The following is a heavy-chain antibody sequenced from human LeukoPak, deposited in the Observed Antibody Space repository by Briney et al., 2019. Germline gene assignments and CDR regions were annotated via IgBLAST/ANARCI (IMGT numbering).Heavy chain of an antibody. V-gene: IGHV4-4*08. Sequence: PSETLSLTCTVSGDAISTYYWNWIRQTRGKGRVWIGHISNGRTDYNPSLKSRVIISVDTSKNQISLRLTSVTAADTAVYYCARDKAHTYGYYFDPWGQGTQVLVSS. D-gene: IGHD3-10*01. CDR2: ISNGRT. CDR1: GDAISTYY. J-gene: IGHJ4*02. CDR3: ARDKAHTYGYYFDP.